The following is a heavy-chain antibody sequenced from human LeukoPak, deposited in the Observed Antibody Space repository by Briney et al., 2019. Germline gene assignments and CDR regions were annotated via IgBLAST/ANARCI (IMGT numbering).Heavy chain of an antibody. J-gene: IGHJ4*02. CDR2: TYYRSKWSN. V-gene: IGHV6-1*01. CDR3: AREADYGGKSAEFDF. CDR1: GDSVSSNTAA. D-gene: IGHD4-23*01. Sequence: SQTLSLTCAIAGDSVSSNTAAWTWIRQSPSRGLEWLGRTYYRSKWSNDYAVSVQSRITINPDTSKNQFSLHLSSVTPEDTAVYYCAREADYGGKSAEFDFWGQGTLVTVSS.